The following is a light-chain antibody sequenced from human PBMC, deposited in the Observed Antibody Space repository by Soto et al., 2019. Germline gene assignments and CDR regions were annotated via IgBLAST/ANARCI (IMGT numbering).Light chain of an antibody. CDR1: QTVSSAR. CDR2: GAS. CDR3: HQYGSSPWT. V-gene: IGKV3-20*01. J-gene: IGKJ1*01. Sequence: EIVLTQSPGTLSLCPGERATLSCRASQTVSSARLAWFQQKPGQAPRLLIYGASSRAPGVPDRFSGSGSETDFTLTITRLESEDFAVYSCHQYGSSPWTFGQGTKVDI.